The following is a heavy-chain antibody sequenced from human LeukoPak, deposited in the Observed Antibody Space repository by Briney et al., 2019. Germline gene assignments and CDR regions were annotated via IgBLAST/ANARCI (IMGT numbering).Heavy chain of an antibody. J-gene: IGHJ4*02. V-gene: IGHV3-11*04. D-gene: IGHD6-19*01. CDR2: ISDSGSAI. CDR3: ATKVAGTSHFSY. CDR1: GFTFSDYY. Sequence: PGGSLRLSCAASGFTFSDYYMSWVRQAPGKGLEWVSYISDSGSAIQHADSVRGRFAISRDNAKNSLYLEMHSLRVEDTAVYYCATKVAGTSHFSYWGQGTLVTVSS.